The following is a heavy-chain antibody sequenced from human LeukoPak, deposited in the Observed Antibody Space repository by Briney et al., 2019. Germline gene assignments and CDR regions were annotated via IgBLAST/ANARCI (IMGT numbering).Heavy chain of an antibody. D-gene: IGHD6-13*01. V-gene: IGHV3-23*01. CDR3: AKDALEYSRTWCGTNFDY. CDR2: ISGADGST. J-gene: IGHJ4*02. CDR1: GFTFSSYA. Sequence: GGSLRLSCAASGFTFSSYAMSWVRQAPGKGLEWVSGISGADGSTYYADSVTGRFTLSRDNSKNTLYLQMNSLRAEDTAVYYCAKDALEYSRTWCGTNFDYWGQGTLVTVSS.